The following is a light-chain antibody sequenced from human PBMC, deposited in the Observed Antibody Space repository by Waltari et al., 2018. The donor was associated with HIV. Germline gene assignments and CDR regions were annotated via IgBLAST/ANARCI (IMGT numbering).Light chain of an antibody. CDR3: QQYNDWPLT. Sequence: EIVMTQSPATLAVSPGDRVTISCRASQSVSNNLAWYQQKPGQSPRLLIYGASTRATGIPVTFSGRGSGTEFTLTISSLQSEDFAIYYCQQYNDWPLTFGGGTKVDI. J-gene: IGKJ4*01. CDR2: GAS. CDR1: QSVSNN. V-gene: IGKV3-15*01.